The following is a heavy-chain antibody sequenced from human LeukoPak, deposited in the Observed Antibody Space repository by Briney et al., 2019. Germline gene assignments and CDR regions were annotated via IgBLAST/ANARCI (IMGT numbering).Heavy chain of an antibody. CDR1: GFTFSSYA. V-gene: IGHV3-23*01. CDR2: ISGSGGTT. D-gene: IGHD2-2*01. Sequence: QPGGSLRLSCAASGFTFSSYAMSWVSQAPGKGMEWVSAISGSGGTTYYADSVKGRFTISRDNSKNTLYLEMNSLRAEDTAVYYCAKGCSTTSCSYFAYWGQGTMVTVSS. CDR3: AKGCSTTSCSYFAY. J-gene: IGHJ4*02.